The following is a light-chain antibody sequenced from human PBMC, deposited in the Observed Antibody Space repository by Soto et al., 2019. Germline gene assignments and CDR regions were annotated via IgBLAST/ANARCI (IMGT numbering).Light chain of an antibody. V-gene: IGKV3-15*01. J-gene: IGKJ5*01. CDR3: QQYNNWPPSIT. CDR1: QSVSSN. Sequence: EIVMTQSPATLSLSPGESATLSCRASQSVSSNLAWYQQKPGKAPRLLIYGASNRATGIPARFSGSGSGTEFTLNISSLQSEDFAVYYCQQYNNWPPSITFGQGTRLEIK. CDR2: GAS.